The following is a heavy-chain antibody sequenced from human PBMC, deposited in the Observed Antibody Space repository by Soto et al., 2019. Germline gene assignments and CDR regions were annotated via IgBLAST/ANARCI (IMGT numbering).Heavy chain of an antibody. CDR2: IYYSGST. V-gene: IGHV4-30-4*01. CDR3: ARAFSRGGWFDP. Sequence: SETLSLTCTVSGGSISSGDYYWSWIRQPPGKGLEWIGYIYYSGSTYYNPSLKSRVTISVDTSKNQFSLKLSSVTAADTAVYYCARAFSRGGWFDPWRQRTLVTVPS. J-gene: IGHJ5*02. CDR1: GGSISSGDYY.